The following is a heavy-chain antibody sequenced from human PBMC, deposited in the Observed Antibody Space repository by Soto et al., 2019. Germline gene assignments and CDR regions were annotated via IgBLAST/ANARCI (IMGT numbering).Heavy chain of an antibody. CDR1: GFTFSSYA. CDR3: AKWMKYDSSGYALDY. V-gene: IGHV3-23*01. CDR2: ISGSGGST. Sequence: GGSLRLSCAASGFTFSSYAMSWVRQAPGKGLEWVSAISGSGGSTYYADSVKGRFTISRDNSKNTLYLQMNSLRAEDTAVYYCAKWMKYDSSGYALDYWGQGNLATVSS. J-gene: IGHJ4*02. D-gene: IGHD3-22*01.